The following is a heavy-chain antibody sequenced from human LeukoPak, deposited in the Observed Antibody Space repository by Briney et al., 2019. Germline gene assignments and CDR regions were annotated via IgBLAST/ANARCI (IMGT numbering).Heavy chain of an antibody. J-gene: IGHJ6*03. CDR2: MFHRGST. Sequence: SETLSLTCTVSGYSMTSGYYWGWIRPSPGKGLEWIGSMFHRGSTYNNPSLKRRVTMSVESSKNQVSLKLRSVTAADTAVYYCVRDAAHYMDVWGKGTTVTVSS. CDR1: GYSMTSGYY. CDR3: VRDAAHYMDV. V-gene: IGHV4-38-2*02. D-gene: IGHD6-6*01.